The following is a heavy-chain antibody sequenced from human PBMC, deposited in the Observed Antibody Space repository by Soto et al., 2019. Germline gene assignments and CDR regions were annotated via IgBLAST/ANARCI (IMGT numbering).Heavy chain of an antibody. V-gene: IGHV4-31*03. J-gene: IGHJ3*02. CDR3: AREGNGDYTPRGAFQI. Sequence: QMQLQESGPGLVNPSQTLSLTCSVSGASMSSGGAYWGWIRQPPGKGLEWIALIFTSGSTYYNPSLRSRVSISLDTSKNLFSLEVTSVTASDTAFYYCAREGNGDYTPRGAFQIRGQGTMVAVSS. CDR2: IFTSGST. CDR1: GASMSSGGAY. D-gene: IGHD4-17*01.